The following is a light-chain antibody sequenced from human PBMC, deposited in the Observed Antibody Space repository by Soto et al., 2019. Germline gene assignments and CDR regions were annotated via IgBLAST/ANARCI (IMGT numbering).Light chain of an antibody. Sequence: QSALTQPASVSGSPGQSITISCTGPSSDVGGYNYVSWYQQHPGKAPKLMIYEVSNRPSGVSNRFSGSKSGNTASLTISGLQTEDEADYYCSSYSSSSTLYVFGTGTQLTVL. J-gene: IGLJ1*01. CDR3: SSYSSSSTLYV. CDR2: EVS. CDR1: SSDVGGYNY. V-gene: IGLV2-14*01.